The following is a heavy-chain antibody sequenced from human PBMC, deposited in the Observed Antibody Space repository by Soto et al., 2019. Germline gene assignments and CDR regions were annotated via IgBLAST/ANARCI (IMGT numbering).Heavy chain of an antibody. CDR1: GGSISSGGYY. Sequence: SETLSLTCTVSGGSISSGGYYWSWIRQHPGKGLEWIGYIYYSGNTYCNPSLKSRVTISEDTSKNQFSLKLSSVTAADTAVYYCARATYYYDSSGYSDRVLDYWGQGTLVTVSS. D-gene: IGHD3-22*01. CDR2: IYYSGNT. V-gene: IGHV4-31*03. J-gene: IGHJ4*02. CDR3: ARATYYYDSSGYSDRVLDY.